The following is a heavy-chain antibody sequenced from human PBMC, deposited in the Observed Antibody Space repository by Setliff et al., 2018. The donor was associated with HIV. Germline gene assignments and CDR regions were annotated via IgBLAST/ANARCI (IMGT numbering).Heavy chain of an antibody. D-gene: IGHD2-8*01. Sequence: GASVKVSCKTSGYTFVHFDIDWVRHAPGQGLEWIGWMTPLTASTGYSRKFQGRVTLTRDLSTGTAYMELNSLISNDTAVYYCARAPARANGVFEFWGQGCLGTVSS. CDR2: MTPLTAST. V-gene: IGHV1-8*02. J-gene: IGHJ4*01. CDR1: GYTFVHFD. CDR3: ARAPARANGVFEF.